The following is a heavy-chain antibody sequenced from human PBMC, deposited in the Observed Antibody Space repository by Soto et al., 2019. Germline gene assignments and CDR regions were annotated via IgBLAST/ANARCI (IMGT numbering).Heavy chain of an antibody. CDR1: GFSFSNFD. CDR3: AKRNPLFGYGMDV. V-gene: IGHV3-23*01. CDR2: IGAGGGNA. D-gene: IGHD2-21*01. J-gene: IGHJ6*02. Sequence: EVQLLESGGGLVQPGGSLRLSCAASGFSFSNFDMTWVRQAPGKGLEWVSAIGAGGGNAYHADSVKGRFTISRDNSKNTLFLQMNSLRAADTAVYYCAKRNPLFGYGMDVWGQGTTVTVSS.